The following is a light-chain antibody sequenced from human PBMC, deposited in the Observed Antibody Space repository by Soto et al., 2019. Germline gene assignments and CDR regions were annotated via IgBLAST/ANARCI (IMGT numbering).Light chain of an antibody. CDR3: CSYAGYSTLV. CDR2: EVT. V-gene: IGLV2-23*02. CDR1: SSDVGSYNL. Sequence: QSALTQPASVSGSPGQSITISCTGTSSDVGSYNLVSWYQHHPGKAPKLMIYEVTKRPSGVSNRFSGSKSGNTASLTISGLQAEEEADYYCCSYAGYSTLVFGGGTKLTVL. J-gene: IGLJ2*01.